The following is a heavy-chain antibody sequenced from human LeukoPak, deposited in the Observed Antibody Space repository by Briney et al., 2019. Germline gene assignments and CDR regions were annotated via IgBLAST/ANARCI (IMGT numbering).Heavy chain of an antibody. CDR3: AREGGEWFGELNWFDP. V-gene: IGHV1-8*01. Sequence: GASVKVSCKASGYTFTSYDINWVRQATGQGLEWMGWMNPNSGNTGYAQKFQGRVTMTRNTSISTAYMELSSLRSEDTAVYYCAREGGEWFGELNWFDPWGQGTLVTVSS. J-gene: IGHJ5*02. CDR2: MNPNSGNT. D-gene: IGHD3-10*01. CDR1: GYTFTSYD.